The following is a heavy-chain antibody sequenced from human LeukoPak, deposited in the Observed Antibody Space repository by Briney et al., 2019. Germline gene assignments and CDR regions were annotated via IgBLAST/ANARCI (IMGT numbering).Heavy chain of an antibody. CDR1: GGSISSSTYY. D-gene: IGHD6-13*01. J-gene: IGHJ5*02. CDR3: ASDEVSGPRIAAAGTRWFDT. V-gene: IGHV4-39*01. Sequence: SETLSLTCTVSGGSISSSTYYWGWIRQPPGKGLEWIGSIYYSGSTYYNSSLKSRVTISVDTSKNQFSLKLNSVTAADTAVYYCASDEVSGPRIAAAGTRWFDTWGQGTLVAVSS. CDR2: IYYSGST.